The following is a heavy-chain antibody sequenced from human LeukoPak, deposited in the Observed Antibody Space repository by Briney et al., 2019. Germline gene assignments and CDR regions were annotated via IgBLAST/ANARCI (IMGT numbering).Heavy chain of an antibody. Sequence: SQTLSLTCTVSGGSISSGSYYWSWIRQPAGKGLEWIGRIYTSGSTNYNPSLKSRVTISVDTSKNQFSLKLSSVTAADTAVYYCARAYYYGSGSYGLDYWGQGTLVTVSS. CDR1: GGSISSGSYY. CDR3: ARAYYYGSGSYGLDY. D-gene: IGHD3-10*01. J-gene: IGHJ4*02. CDR2: IYTSGST. V-gene: IGHV4-61*02.